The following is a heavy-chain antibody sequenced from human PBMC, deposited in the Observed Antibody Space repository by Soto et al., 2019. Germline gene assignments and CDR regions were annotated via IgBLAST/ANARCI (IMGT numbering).Heavy chain of an antibody. CDR3: ARNGTYSSSLSQYSGMDV. CDR2: IVPMFGTA. D-gene: IGHD6-6*01. CDR1: GGTFANFI. J-gene: IGHJ6*02. V-gene: IGHV1-69*01. Sequence: QVQLVQSGADVKEPGSSVKVSCKASGGTFANFIMNWVRQTPGQGLEWMGGIVPMFGTATYAEKFKGRVTISATESTSTAYMELTSLRSEDTAVYYCARNGTYSSSLSQYSGMDVWGQGTTVTVS.